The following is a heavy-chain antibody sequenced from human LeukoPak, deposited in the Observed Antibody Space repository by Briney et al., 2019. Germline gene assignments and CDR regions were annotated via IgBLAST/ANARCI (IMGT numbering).Heavy chain of an antibody. CDR2: IIPIFGTA. CDR1: GGTFSSYA. CDR3: ARGLVRGVHYYFDY. J-gene: IGHJ4*02. Sequence: SVKVSCKASGGTFSSYAVSWVRQAPGQGLEWMGGIIPIFGTANYAQKFQGRVTITADESTSTAYMELSSLRSEDTAVYYCARGLVRGVHYYFDYWGQGTLVTVSS. D-gene: IGHD3-10*01. V-gene: IGHV1-69*13.